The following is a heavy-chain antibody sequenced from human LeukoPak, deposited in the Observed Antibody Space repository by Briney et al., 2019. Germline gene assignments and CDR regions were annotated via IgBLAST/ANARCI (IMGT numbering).Heavy chain of an antibody. J-gene: IGHJ6*03. V-gene: IGHV4-34*01. CDR2: INHSGST. CDR3: ARLTQYYDYVWGSQGYYYYYMDV. D-gene: IGHD3-16*01. CDR1: GGSFSGYY. Sequence: SETLSLTCAVYGGSFSGYYWSWIRQPPGKGLEWIGEINHSGSTNYNPSLKSRVTISVDTSKNQFSLKLSSVTAADTAVYYCARLTQYYDYVWGSQGYYYYYMDVWGKGTTVTVSS.